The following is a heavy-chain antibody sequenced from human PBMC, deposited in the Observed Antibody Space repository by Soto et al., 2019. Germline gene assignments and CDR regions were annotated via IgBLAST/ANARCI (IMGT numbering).Heavy chain of an antibody. V-gene: IGHV3-9*01. CDR1: GFTFDDYA. J-gene: IGHJ4*02. CDR2: ITWNSGNI. Sequence: EVQLVESGGGLVQPGRSLRLSCAASGFTFDDYAMHWVRQAPGKGLEWVSGITWNSGNIGYADSVKGRFTISRDNAKNSLYLQMNSLRAEDTAFYYCAKDMRQYSSGWTYFDYWGQGTLVTVSS. D-gene: IGHD6-19*01. CDR3: AKDMRQYSSGWTYFDY.